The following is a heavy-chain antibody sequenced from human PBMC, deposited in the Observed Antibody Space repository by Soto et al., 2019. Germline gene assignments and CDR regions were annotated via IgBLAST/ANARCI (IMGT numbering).Heavy chain of an antibody. J-gene: IGHJ6*02. V-gene: IGHV3-30*18. CDR1: GFTLSSYG. CDR2: ISYDGSNK. Sequence: GGSLRLSCAASGFTLSSYGMHWVRQAPGKGLEWVAVISYDGSNKYYADSVKGRFTISRDNSKNTLYLQMNSLRAEDTAVYYRAKDRGYYYDSSGYSSYYYGMDVWGQGTTVTVSS. CDR3: AKDRGYYYDSSGYSSYYYGMDV. D-gene: IGHD3-22*01.